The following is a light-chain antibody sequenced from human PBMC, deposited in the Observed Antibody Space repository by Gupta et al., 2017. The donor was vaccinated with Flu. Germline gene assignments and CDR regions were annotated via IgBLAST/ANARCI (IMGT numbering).Light chain of an antibody. CDR2: DDS. CDR1: NIGSKT. V-gene: IGLV3-21*02. Sequence: SHVLTQPPSLSMAHGQTATIVCGGNNIGSKTVHWYQQKPDKAPVVVVHDDSDRPSGIPERCSGGNSGNTATLTISRVEAGDEADYYCRVWDRSSHHWVFGGGTKLPVL. J-gene: IGLJ3*02. CDR3: RVWDRSSHHWV.